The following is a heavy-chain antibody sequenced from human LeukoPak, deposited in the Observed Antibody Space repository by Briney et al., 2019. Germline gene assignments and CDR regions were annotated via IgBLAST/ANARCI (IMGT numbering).Heavy chain of an antibody. V-gene: IGHV3-9*01. J-gene: IGHJ4*02. D-gene: IGHD5-18*01. CDR3: ARSRIQLWFAGDY. CDR1: GFTFDDYA. Sequence: PGGSLRLSCAASGFTFDDYAMHWVRQAPGKGLEWVSGISWNSGSIGYADSVKGRFTISRDNAKNSLYLQMNSLRAEDTAVYYCARSRIQLWFAGDYWGQGTLVTVSS. CDR2: ISWNSGSI.